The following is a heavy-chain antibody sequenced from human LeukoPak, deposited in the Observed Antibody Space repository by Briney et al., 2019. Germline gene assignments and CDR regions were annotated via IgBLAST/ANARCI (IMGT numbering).Heavy chain of an antibody. J-gene: IGHJ4*02. CDR3: ARDLSPVEIVATVLDS. D-gene: IGHD5-12*01. Sequence: GGSLRLSCAGSGFSFSTFDMSWVRQAPGRGLEWVSSISSRSTYLDYADSLKGRFTISRDNAKTSLYLQMNSLRAEDTGVYYCARDLSPVEIVATVLDSWGQGTLVTVSS. V-gene: IGHV3-21*01. CDR1: GFSFSTFD. CDR2: ISSRSTYL.